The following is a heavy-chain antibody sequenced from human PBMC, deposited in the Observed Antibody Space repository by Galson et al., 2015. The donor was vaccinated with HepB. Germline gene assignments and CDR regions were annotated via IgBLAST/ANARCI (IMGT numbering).Heavy chain of an antibody. V-gene: IGHV3-53*01. Sequence: SLRLSCAASGFTVSSNYMSWVRQAPGKGLEWVSVIYSGGNTFYAASVKGRFTISRDNSKNTLYLQMNSLRAEDTAVYYCAKDRGRYPPYGLDYWGQGTLVTVSS. CDR2: IYSGGNT. J-gene: IGHJ4*02. CDR3: AKDRGRYPPYGLDY. D-gene: IGHD3-16*02. CDR1: GFTVSSNY.